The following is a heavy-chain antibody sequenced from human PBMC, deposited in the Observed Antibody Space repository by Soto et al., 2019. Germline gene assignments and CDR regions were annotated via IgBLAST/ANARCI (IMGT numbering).Heavy chain of an antibody. J-gene: IGHJ5*02. CDR1: GYTFTSYA. Sequence: ASVKVSCKASGYTFTSYAMHWVRQAPGQRLEWMGWINAGNGNTKYSQKFQGRVTITRDTSASTAYMELSSLRSEDTAVYYCARDSSSSWVGFDPWGQGTLVTVSS. CDR3: ARDSSSSWVGFDP. D-gene: IGHD6-6*01. V-gene: IGHV1-3*01. CDR2: INAGNGNT.